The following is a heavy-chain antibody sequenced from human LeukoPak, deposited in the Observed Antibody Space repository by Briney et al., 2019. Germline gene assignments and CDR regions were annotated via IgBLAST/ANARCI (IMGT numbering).Heavy chain of an antibody. CDR1: GGSFSGYY. J-gene: IGHJ2*01. Sequence: SETLSLTCAVYGGSFSGYYWSWIRQPPGKGLEWIGEINHSGSTNYNPSLKSRVTISIDTSKNQFSLNLSSVTAADTALYYCARHVSVTPWFFDLWGRGTLVTVSS. CDR2: INHSGST. V-gene: IGHV4-34*01. CDR3: ARHVSVTPWFFDL. D-gene: IGHD4-17*01.